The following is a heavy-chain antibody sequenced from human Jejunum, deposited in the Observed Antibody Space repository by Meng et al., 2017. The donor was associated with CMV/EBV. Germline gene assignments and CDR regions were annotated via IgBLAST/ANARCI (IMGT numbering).Heavy chain of an antibody. D-gene: IGHD6-19*01. J-gene: IGHJ4*02. CDR2: IDSNSGET. Sequence: SGYTFIDYSIHWVRQAPGQGLEWMGWIDSNSGETNSAQKFSGRVTLTRDTSITTAYMEVISLRSDDTAVYYCAREQTVSGSRGLDYWGQGTLVTVSS. CDR3: AREQTVSGSRGLDY. CDR1: GYTFIDYS. V-gene: IGHV1-2*02.